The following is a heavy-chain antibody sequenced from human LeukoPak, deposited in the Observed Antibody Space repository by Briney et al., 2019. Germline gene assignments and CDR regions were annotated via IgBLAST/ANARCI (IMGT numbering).Heavy chain of an antibody. CDR3: AKERDPHAQYYFDH. V-gene: IGHV3-23*01. Sequence: PGGSLRLSCAASGFTVSSDYMHWVRQAPGKGLEWVSVISDSGGNTYYADSVKGRFTISRDNSKNTLYLQMNSLRAEDTAVYYCAKERDPHAQYYFDHWGQGTLVTVSS. J-gene: IGHJ4*02. CDR1: GFTVSSDY. D-gene: IGHD2-21*02. CDR2: ISDSGGNT.